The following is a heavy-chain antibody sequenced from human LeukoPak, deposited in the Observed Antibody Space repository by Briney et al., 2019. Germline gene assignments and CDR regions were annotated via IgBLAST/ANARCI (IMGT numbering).Heavy chain of an antibody. Sequence: GGSLRLSCAASGFTFSSYGMHWVRQAPGKGLEWVAVIWYDGSNKYYADSVKGRFTISRDNSKNTLYLQMNSLRAEDTAVYYCAKGGDGDYAFHYWGQGTLVTVSS. V-gene: IGHV3-33*06. J-gene: IGHJ4*02. CDR3: AKGGDGDYAFHY. CDR1: GFTFSSYG. D-gene: IGHD4-17*01. CDR2: IWYDGSNK.